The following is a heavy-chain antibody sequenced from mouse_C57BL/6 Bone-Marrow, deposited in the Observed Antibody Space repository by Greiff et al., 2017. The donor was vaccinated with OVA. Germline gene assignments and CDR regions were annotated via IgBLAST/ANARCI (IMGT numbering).Heavy chain of an antibody. Sequence: EVQRVESGAELVRPGASVKLSCTASGFNIKDDYMHWVKQRPEQGLAWIGWIDPENGDTEYASKFQGKATITADTSSNTADLQRSSLTSEDTAVYYCTTWVYGNYGWYIDVWGTGTTVTVSS. V-gene: IGHV14-4*01. CDR3: TTWVYGNYGWYIDV. CDR2: IDPENGDT. J-gene: IGHJ1*03. CDR1: GFNIKDDY. D-gene: IGHD2-1*01.